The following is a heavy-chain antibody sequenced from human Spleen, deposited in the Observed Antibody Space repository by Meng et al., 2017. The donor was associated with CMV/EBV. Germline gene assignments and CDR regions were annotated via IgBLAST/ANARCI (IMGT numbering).Heavy chain of an antibody. D-gene: IGHD3-16*01. J-gene: IGHJ6*02. CDR1: GGSVSGNSYY. V-gene: IGHV4-61*01. CDR2: IYYSGST. Sequence: SETLSLTCTVSGGSVSGNSYYWSWIRQPPGKGLEWIGYIYYSGSTNYSPSLMSRLTISVDTSKNQFSLKLRSVTAADTAGYYCARGARRGGMDVWGQGTTVTVSS. CDR3: ARGARRGGMDV.